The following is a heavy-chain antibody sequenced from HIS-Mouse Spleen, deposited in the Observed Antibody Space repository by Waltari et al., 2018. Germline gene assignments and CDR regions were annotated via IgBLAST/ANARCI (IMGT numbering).Heavy chain of an antibody. V-gene: IGHV4-39*07. J-gene: IGHJ2*01. CDR3: AREIPYSSSWYDWYFDL. Sequence: QLQLQESGPGLVQPSETLALTCTVSGGSTSSSSYYFGWIRHPPGKGLEWIGCIYYSGSTYYNPSLKSRVTISVDTSKNQFSLKLSSVTAADTAVYYCAREIPYSSSWYDWYFDLWGRGTLVTVSS. CDR2: IYYSGST. D-gene: IGHD6-13*01. CDR1: GGSTSSSSYY.